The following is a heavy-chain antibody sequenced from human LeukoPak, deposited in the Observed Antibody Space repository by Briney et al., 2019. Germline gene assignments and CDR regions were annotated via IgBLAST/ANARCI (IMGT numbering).Heavy chain of an antibody. V-gene: IGHV4-39*01. CDR3: ARLVGTGQGAYAFDI. J-gene: IGHJ3*02. CDR1: GGSISSSSYY. CDR2: IYYSGST. Sequence: SETLSLTCTVSGGSISSSSYYWGWIRQPPGKGLEWIGSIYYSGSTYYNPSLKSQVTISVDTSKNQFSLKLSSVTAADTAVYYCARLVGTGQGAYAFDIWGQGTMVTVSS. D-gene: IGHD2-21*02.